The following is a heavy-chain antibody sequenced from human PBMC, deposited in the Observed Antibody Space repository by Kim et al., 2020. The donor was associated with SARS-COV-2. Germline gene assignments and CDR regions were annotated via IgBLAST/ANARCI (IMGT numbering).Heavy chain of an antibody. D-gene: IGHD3-10*01. Sequence: GGSLRLSCAASGFTFSSYAMHWVRQAPGKGLEWVAVISYDGSNKYYADSVKGRFTISRDNSKNTLYLQMNSLRAEDTAVYYCARDGGLLWFGVADDHNWFDPWGQGTLVTVSS. J-gene: IGHJ5*02. CDR1: GFTFSSYA. V-gene: IGHV3-30*04. CDR3: ARDGGLLWFGVADDHNWFDP. CDR2: ISYDGSNK.